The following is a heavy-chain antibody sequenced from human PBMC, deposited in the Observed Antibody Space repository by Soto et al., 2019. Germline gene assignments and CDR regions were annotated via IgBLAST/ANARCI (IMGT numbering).Heavy chain of an antibody. Sequence: QLQLQESGPGLVKPSETLSLTCSVSGGSISSSSYYWGWIRQPPGKGLEWIGSIHDTGSTYYNPSLTGRVTISVDLSHTPFSLSLSSVTAADTAVYYCAPPGGGCTYGFDYRGQGALVTVSS. D-gene: IGHD5-18*01. V-gene: IGHV4-39*01. CDR1: GGSISSSSYY. J-gene: IGHJ4*02. CDR2: IHDTGST. CDR3: APPGGGCTYGFDY.